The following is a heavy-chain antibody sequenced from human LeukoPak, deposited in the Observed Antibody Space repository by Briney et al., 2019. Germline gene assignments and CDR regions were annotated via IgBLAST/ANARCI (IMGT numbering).Heavy chain of an antibody. J-gene: IGHJ4*02. V-gene: IGHV3-33*08. CDR2: IWYDGSNK. CDR3: VRERSSGGDPYYFDF. D-gene: IGHD2-21*02. Sequence: GGSLRLSCSASGFTFSSYGMHGVRQAPGKGLEWVAVIWYDGSNKYYADSVKGRFTMSRDNSRNTLSLQMNSLRVEDTAVYYCVRERSSGGDPYYFDFWGQGTLVTVSS. CDR1: GFTFSSYG.